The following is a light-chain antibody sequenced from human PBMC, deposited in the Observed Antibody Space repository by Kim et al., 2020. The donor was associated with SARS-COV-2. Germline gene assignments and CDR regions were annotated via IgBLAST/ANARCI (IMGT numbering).Light chain of an antibody. J-gene: IGLJ2*01. Sequence: QRVTLSCTGSSSNFGAGYDVHWYQHLPGTAPKLLIYADNNRPSGVPYRFSGSKSGTSASLAITGLQAEDEADYYCQSYDRSLNGVIFGGGTQLTVL. CDR3: QSYDRSLNGVI. V-gene: IGLV1-40*01. CDR1: SSNFGAGYD. CDR2: ADN.